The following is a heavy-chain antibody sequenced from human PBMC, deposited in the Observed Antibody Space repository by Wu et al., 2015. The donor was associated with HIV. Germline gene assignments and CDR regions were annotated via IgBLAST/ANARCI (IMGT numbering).Heavy chain of an antibody. J-gene: IGHJ4*02. CDR1: GYTFTSYG. Sequence: QVQPVQSGAEVKKPGASVKVSCKASGYTFTSYGISWVRQVPGQGLEWMGCINPQSDDTKYAQKFQGRVTMTRDTSTNTAYMELSGLTFDDTAMYYCLTAIDGIVYWGQGPLVTVSS. D-gene: IGHD5-24*01. V-gene: IGHV1-18*01. CDR3: LTAIDGIVY. CDR2: INPQSDDT.